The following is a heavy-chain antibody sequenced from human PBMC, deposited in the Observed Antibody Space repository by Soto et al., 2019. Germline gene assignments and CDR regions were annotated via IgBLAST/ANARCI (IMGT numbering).Heavy chain of an antibody. J-gene: IGHJ2*01. V-gene: IGHV4-39*01. CDR2: ISYSGST. CDR3: ARRGAVRGWSYWYFDL. Sequence: QLQLQESGPGLVKPSETLSLTCTVSGGSISSSRYYWGWIRQPPGKGLEWIASISYSGSTYYNPSLKRRVTISVDTSKHPSSLKLSSVTAADTAVYYCARRGAVRGWSYWYFDLWGRGTLVTVSS. CDR1: GGSISSSRYY. D-gene: IGHD6-19*01.